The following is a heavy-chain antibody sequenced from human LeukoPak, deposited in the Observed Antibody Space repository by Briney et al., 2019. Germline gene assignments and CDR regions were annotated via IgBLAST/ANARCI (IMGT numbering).Heavy chain of an antibody. CDR1: GGSISSGDYY. CDR3: ARDRLGMYAFDI. D-gene: IGHD7-27*01. V-gene: IGHV4-31*03. CDR2: IYYSGST. J-gene: IGHJ3*02. Sequence: PSQTLSLTCTVSGGSISSGDYYWSWIRQPPGKGLEWIGYIYYSGSTNYNPSLKSRVTISVDTSKNQFSLKLTSVTAADTAVYYCARDRLGMYAFDIWGQGTMVTVSS.